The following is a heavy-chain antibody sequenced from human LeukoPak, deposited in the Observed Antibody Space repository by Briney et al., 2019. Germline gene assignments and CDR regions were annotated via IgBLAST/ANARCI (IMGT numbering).Heavy chain of an antibody. D-gene: IGHD3-10*01. V-gene: IGHV4-4*02. CDR3: ARSGWGSYYPTFKTFKH. CDR1: GGSISSSNW. J-gene: IGHJ1*01. Sequence: PSETLSFTCAVSGGSISSSNWWSWVRQPPGKGLEWIGEIYHSGSTYYNPSLKSRVTISVDTSKNQFSLKLSSVTAADTAVYYGARSGWGSYYPTFKTFKHWGQGTLVTVSS. CDR2: IYHSGST.